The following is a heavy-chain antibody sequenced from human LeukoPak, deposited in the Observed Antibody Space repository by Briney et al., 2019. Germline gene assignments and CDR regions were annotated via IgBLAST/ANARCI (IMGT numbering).Heavy chain of an antibody. CDR2: MYYSGNS. J-gene: IGHJ4*02. CDR1: GASIRSHY. D-gene: IGHD3-10*01. CDR3: ARAYYYGSGSYGLDY. Sequence: TSETLSLTCTVSGASIRSHYWSWIRQPPGKGLEWIGYMYYSGNSNYNPALKSRVTISVDTSKNQFSLKMISVTPADTAVFYCARAYYYGSGSYGLDYWGQGTLVTVSS. V-gene: IGHV4-59*11.